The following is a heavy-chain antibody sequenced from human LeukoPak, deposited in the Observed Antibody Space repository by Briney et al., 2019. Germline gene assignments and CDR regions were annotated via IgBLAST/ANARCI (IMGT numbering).Heavy chain of an antibody. Sequence: PSETLSLTCTVSGGSISSGGYYWSWIRQPPGKGLEWIGYIYHSGSTYYNPSLKSRVTISVDRSKNQFSLKLSSVTAADTAVYYCARVTVVVPAAVDYWGQGTLVTVSS. J-gene: IGHJ4*02. V-gene: IGHV4-30-2*01. CDR2: IYHSGST. CDR1: GGSISSGGYY. D-gene: IGHD2-2*01. CDR3: ARVTVVVPAAVDY.